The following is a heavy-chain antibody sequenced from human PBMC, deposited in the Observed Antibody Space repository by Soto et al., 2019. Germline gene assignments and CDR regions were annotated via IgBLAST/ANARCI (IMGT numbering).Heavy chain of an antibody. CDR1: GFTVSSNY. D-gene: IGHD6-13*01. J-gene: IGHJ6*02. CDR2: IYSGGST. V-gene: IGHV3-53*01. Sequence: VGSLRLSCAASGFTVSSNYMSWVRQAPGKGLEWVSVIYSGGSTYYADSVKGRFTISRDNSKNTLYLQMNSLRAEDTAVYYCARGPAADPYYYYGMDVWGQGTTVTVSS. CDR3: ARGPAADPYYYYGMDV.